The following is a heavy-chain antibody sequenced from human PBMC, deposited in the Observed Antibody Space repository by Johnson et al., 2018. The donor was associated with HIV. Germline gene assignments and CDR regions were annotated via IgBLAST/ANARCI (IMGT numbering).Heavy chain of an antibody. Sequence: VQVVESGGGLVQPGGSLRLSCAASGFTFSSYWMSWVRQAPGKGLEWVANIKQDGSEKYYVDSVKGRFTISRDNAKNSLYLQMNSLRAEDTAVFYCARDRGLRYFDWLSDHDAFDIWGQGTMVTVSS. J-gene: IGHJ3*02. CDR2: IKQDGSEK. CDR3: ARDRGLRYFDWLSDHDAFDI. V-gene: IGHV3-7*01. CDR1: GFTFSSYW. D-gene: IGHD3-9*01.